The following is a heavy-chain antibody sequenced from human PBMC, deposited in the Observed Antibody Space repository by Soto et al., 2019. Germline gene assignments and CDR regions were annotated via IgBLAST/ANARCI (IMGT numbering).Heavy chain of an antibody. CDR1: GFTFSSYA. D-gene: IGHD6-13*01. CDR2: ISYDGSNK. J-gene: IGHJ6*02. CDR3: GGGSDDSSSWYIFYYYYGMDV. V-gene: IGHV3-30-3*01. Sequence: QVQLVESGGGVVQPGRSLRLSCAASGFTFSSYAMHWVRQAPGKGLEWVAVISYDGSNKYYADSVKGRFTISRDNSKNTLYLQMNSLRAEDTAVYYCGGGSDDSSSWYIFYYYYGMDVWGQGTTVTVSS.